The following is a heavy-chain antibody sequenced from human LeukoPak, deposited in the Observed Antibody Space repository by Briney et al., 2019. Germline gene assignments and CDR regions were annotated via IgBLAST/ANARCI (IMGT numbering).Heavy chain of an antibody. CDR3: ARGRAAATQSDNWFDP. J-gene: IGHJ5*02. Sequence: SETLSLTCAVYGGSFSGYYWSWIRQPPGKGLEWIGEINHSGSTNYNPSLKSRVTISVDTSKNQFSLKLSSVTAADTAVYYCARGRAAATQSDNWFDPWGQGTLVTVSS. CDR2: INHSGST. V-gene: IGHV4-34*01. CDR1: GGSFSGYY. D-gene: IGHD2-15*01.